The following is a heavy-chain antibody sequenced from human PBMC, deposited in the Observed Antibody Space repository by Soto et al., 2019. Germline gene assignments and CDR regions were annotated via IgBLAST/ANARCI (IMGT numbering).Heavy chain of an antibody. J-gene: IGHJ6*02. V-gene: IGHV1-18*01. D-gene: IGHD6-19*01. CDR2: ISAYKGNT. CDR1: GYTFTSYG. Sequence: ASVKVSCKASGYTFTSYGISWVRQAPGQGLEWMGWISAYKGNTNYAQKLQGRVTMTTDTSTSTAYMERRSLRSDDTAVYYCARDSSGWYQAPPYYYYGMDVWGQGTTVTVSS. CDR3: ARDSSGWYQAPPYYYYGMDV.